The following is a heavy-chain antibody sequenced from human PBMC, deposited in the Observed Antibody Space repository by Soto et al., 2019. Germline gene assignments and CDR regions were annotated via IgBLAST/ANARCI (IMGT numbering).Heavy chain of an antibody. CDR2: ISSSSSTI. J-gene: IGHJ4*02. Sequence: GGSLRLSCAASGFTFSSYSMNWVRQAPGKGLEWVSYISSSSSTIYYADSVKGRFTISRDNAKNSLYLQMNSLRAEDTAVYYCARGEVEYYFDYWGQGTLVTVSS. V-gene: IGHV3-48*04. D-gene: IGHD3-16*01. CDR1: GFTFSSYS. CDR3: ARGEVEYYFDY.